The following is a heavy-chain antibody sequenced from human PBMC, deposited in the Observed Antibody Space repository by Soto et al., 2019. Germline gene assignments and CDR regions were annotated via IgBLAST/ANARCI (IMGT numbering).Heavy chain of an antibody. D-gene: IGHD5-12*01. J-gene: IGHJ4*02. CDR2: ISWNSGSI. CDR1: GFTFDDYA. CDR3: AKVRWGWLRLYFGY. Sequence: PGGSLRLSWAASGFTFDDYAMHWVRQAPGKGLEWVSGISWNSGSIGYADSVKGRFTISRDNAKNSLYLQMNSLRAEDTALYYCAKVRWGWLRLYFGYWGQGTLVTVSS. V-gene: IGHV3-9*01.